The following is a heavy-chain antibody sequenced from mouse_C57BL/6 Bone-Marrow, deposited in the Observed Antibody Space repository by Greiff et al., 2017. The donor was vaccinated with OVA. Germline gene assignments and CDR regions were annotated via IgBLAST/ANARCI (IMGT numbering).Heavy chain of an antibody. CDR2: IDPANGNT. Sequence: VQLQQSVAELVRPGASVKLSCTASGFNIKNTYMHWVKQRPEKGLEWIGRIDPANGNTKYASKFPGKATITADTSSNTAYLQLSSLTSEDTAIYYCARRYDYDQGYYVDYWGQGTTLTVSS. CDR1: GFNIKNTY. V-gene: IGHV14-3*01. CDR3: ARRYDYDQGYYVDY. D-gene: IGHD2-4*01. J-gene: IGHJ2*01.